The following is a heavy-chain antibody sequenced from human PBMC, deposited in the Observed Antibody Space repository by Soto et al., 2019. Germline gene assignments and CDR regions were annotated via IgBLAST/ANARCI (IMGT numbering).Heavy chain of an antibody. J-gene: IGHJ1*01. Sequence: GAPVKVSCKASGFTFTSSAVQWVRQARGQRLEWIGWIVVGSGNTNYAQKFQERVTITRDMSTSTAYMELSSLRSEDTAVYYCAAECSSSGSQHWGQGTMGTVSA. CDR3: AAECSSSGSQH. D-gene: IGHD6-6*01. CDR1: GFTFTSSA. CDR2: IVVGSGNT. V-gene: IGHV1-58*01.